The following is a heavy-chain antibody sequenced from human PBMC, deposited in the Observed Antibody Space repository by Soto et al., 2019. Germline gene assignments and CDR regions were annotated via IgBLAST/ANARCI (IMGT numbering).Heavy chain of an antibody. D-gene: IGHD6-6*01. CDR2: IDFTGAGT. J-gene: IGHJ4*02. CDR3: ARRFSSSSFYLYY. V-gene: IGHV3-23*01. CDR1: GFPFSSYA. Sequence: PGGSLRLSCLASGFPFSSYAMSWVRHAPDKGLEWVSAIDFTGAGTYYADSVKGRFTISRDNSKNTLYLQMSSLRAEDTAVSFCARRFSSSSFYLYYWGQGSRCTISS.